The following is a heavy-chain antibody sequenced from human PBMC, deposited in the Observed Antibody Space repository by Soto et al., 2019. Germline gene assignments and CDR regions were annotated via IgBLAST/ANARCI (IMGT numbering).Heavy chain of an antibody. CDR3: ARSEFLGELPYYYYGMDV. CDR1: GGSISSYY. V-gene: IGHV4-59*01. CDR2: IYYSGST. D-gene: IGHD3-16*01. J-gene: IGHJ6*02. Sequence: SETLSLTCTVSGGSISSYYWSWIRQPPGKGLEWIGYIYYSGSTNYNPSLKSRVTISVDTSKNQFSLKLSSVTAADTAVYYCARSEFLGELPYYYYGMDVWGQGTTVTVSS.